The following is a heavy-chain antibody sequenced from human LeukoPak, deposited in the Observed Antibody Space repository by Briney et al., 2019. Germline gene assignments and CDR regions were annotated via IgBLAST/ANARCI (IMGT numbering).Heavy chain of an antibody. V-gene: IGHV4-39*01. D-gene: IGHD2-2*01. Sequence: SETLSLTCTVSGGSISSSSYYWGWIRQPPGKGLEWIGSIYYSGSPYYNPSLKSRVTISVDTSKNQFSLRLSSVTAADTAVYYCAGEVVVPAAIDYWGQGTLVTVSS. CDR2: IYYSGSP. CDR1: GGSISSSSYY. CDR3: AGEVVVPAAIDY. J-gene: IGHJ4*02.